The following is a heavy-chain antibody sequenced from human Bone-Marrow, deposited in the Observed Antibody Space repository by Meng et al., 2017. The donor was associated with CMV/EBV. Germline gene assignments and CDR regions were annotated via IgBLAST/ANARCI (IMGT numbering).Heavy chain of an antibody. D-gene: IGHD2-15*01. J-gene: IGHJ4*02. CDR1: GFTFSSFA. Sequence: GESLKISCAASGFTFSSFAMNWVRQAPGKGLEWVSVVSGSGGATFYRDSVEGRLTISRDNSRNTVYLHMNGLRGEDMAIYYCAKSGVPRRLVGYHLDYWGRGTLVTVSS. CDR3: AKSGVPRRLVGYHLDY. CDR2: VSGSGGAT. V-gene: IGHV3-23*01.